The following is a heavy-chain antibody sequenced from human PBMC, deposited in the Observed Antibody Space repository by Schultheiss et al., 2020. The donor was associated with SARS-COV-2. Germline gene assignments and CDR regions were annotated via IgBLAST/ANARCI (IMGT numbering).Heavy chain of an antibody. V-gene: IGHV4-28*01. J-gene: IGHJ5*02. D-gene: IGHD3-22*01. CDR2: IYYSGST. Sequence: SETLSLTCAVSGGSISSSNWWSWIRQHPGKGLEWIGYIYYSGSTYYNPSLKTRVTISVDTSKNQFSLKLSSVTAADTAVYYCARRGIVVAMLDPWGQGTLVTVSS. CDR3: ARRGIVVAMLDP. CDR1: GGSISSSNW.